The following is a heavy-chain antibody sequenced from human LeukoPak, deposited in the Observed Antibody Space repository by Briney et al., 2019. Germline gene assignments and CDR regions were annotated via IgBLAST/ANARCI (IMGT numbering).Heavy chain of an antibody. CDR3: ARGKGGVIVKYSSMAFDY. Sequence: PGAXXKVSCKASGYTFTSYGISWVRQAPGQGLEWVGWISAYNGNTSYAQKLQGRVTMTTDTSTSTAYMELRSLRSDDTAVYYCARGKGGVIVKYSSMAFDYWGQGTLVTVSS. CDR1: GYTFTSYG. J-gene: IGHJ4*02. D-gene: IGHD3-16*02. V-gene: IGHV1-18*01. CDR2: ISAYNGNT.